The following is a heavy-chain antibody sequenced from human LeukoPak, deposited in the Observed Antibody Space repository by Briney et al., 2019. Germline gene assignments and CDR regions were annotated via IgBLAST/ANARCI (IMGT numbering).Heavy chain of an antibody. CDR3: ASIYSDLNPYYGDSYFDY. Sequence: SVKVSCKASGGTFSSYAISWVRQAPGQGLEWMGRIIPILGIANCAQKFQGRVTITADKSTSTAYMELSSLRSEDTAVYYCASIYSDLNPYYGDSYFDYWGQGTLVTVSS. J-gene: IGHJ4*02. D-gene: IGHD4-17*01. V-gene: IGHV1-69*04. CDR2: IIPILGIA. CDR1: GGTFSSYA.